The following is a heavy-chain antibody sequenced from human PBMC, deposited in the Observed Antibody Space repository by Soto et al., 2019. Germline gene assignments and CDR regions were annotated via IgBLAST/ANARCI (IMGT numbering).Heavy chain of an antibody. D-gene: IGHD3-10*01. CDR1: GGSISSYY. CDR3: ARSNGGLTYYYYYMDV. CDR2: IYYSGST. V-gene: IGHV4-59*01. Sequence: SETLSLTCTVSGGSISSYYWSWIRQPPGKGLEWIGYIYYSGSTNYNPSLKSRVTISVDTSKNQFSLKLSSVTAADTAVYYCARSNGGLTYYYYYMDVWGKGTTVTVSS. J-gene: IGHJ6*03.